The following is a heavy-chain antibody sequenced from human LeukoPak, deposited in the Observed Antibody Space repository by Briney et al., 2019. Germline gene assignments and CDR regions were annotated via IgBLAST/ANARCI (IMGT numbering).Heavy chain of an antibody. D-gene: IGHD3-10*01. CDR3: ARSDGYGLVGI. J-gene: IGHJ3*02. V-gene: IGHV4-59*01. CDR1: GGSISSYY. Sequence: SETLSLTCTVSGGSISSYYWGWIRQPPGKGLEWIGCIYYSGYTNYKSSLKSRVTISVDTSKNQFSLKLSSVTAADTAVYYCARSDGYGLVGIWGQGTMVTVSS. CDR2: IYYSGYT.